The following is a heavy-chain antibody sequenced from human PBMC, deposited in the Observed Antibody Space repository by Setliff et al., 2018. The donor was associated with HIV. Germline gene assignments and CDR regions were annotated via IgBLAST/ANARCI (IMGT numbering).Heavy chain of an antibody. CDR3: ARNIDMHYDFWSAYDY. CDR1: ADIFNAYY. CDR2: ITPNGDDT. Sequence: GASVKVSCKASADIFNAYYIHWVRQAPGQGLEWMGWITPNGDDTNYPQKFQGRVTMTRDTSISTAYMELRSLTSDDTAVYYCARNIDMHYDFWSAYDYWGQGALVTVSS. D-gene: IGHD3-3*01. V-gene: IGHV1-2*02. J-gene: IGHJ4*02.